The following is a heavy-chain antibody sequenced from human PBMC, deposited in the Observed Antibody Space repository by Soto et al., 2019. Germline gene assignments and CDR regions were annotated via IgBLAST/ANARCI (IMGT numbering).Heavy chain of an antibody. J-gene: IGHJ4*02. CDR1: GGSISSGDYY. V-gene: IGHV4-30-4*01. CDR3: ASRHSSPYFDY. Sequence: QVQLQESGPGLVKPSQTLSLTCTVSGGSISSGDYYWSWIRQPPGKGLEWIGSTYYSGSTYYNPYLKRRVTISVDTSKNQFSLKLNSVTATDTAVYYCASRHSSPYFDYWGQGTLVTVSS. D-gene: IGHD6-13*01. CDR2: TYYSGST.